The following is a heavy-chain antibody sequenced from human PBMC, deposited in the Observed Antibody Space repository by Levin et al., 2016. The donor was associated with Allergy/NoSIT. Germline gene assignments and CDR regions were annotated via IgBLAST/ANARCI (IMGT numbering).Heavy chain of an antibody. J-gene: IGHJ4*02. CDR3: ARDRGLERWLPGT. CDR1: GFTFSSYG. V-gene: IGHV3-30*03. D-gene: IGHD5-24*01. CDR2: ISYDGSNK. Sequence: GESLKISCAASGFTFSSYGMHWVRQAPGKGLEWVALISYDGSNKYYADSVKGRFTISRDNSKNTLYLQMNGLRVEDTALYSCARDRGLERWLPGTWGQGALVTVSS.